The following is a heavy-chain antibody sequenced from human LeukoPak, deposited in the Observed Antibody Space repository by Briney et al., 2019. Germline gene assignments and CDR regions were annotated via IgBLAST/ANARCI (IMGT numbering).Heavy chain of an antibody. D-gene: IGHD3-3*01. Sequence: ASVKVSCKASGYTFTSYGISWVRRAPGQGLEWMGWISAYNGNTNYAQKLQGRVTMTTDTSTSTAYMELRSLRSDDTAVYYCARLEQSAGYFDYWGQGTLVTVSS. CDR2: ISAYNGNT. V-gene: IGHV1-18*01. CDR3: ARLEQSAGYFDY. CDR1: GYTFTSYG. J-gene: IGHJ4*02.